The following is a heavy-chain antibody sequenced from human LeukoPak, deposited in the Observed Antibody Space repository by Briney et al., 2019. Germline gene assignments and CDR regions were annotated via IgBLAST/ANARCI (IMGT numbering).Heavy chain of an antibody. CDR3: ARDEFMWFVGYYFDY. CDR1: GYTFTSYG. D-gene: IGHD3-10*01. V-gene: IGHV1-18*01. CDR2: ISAYNGNT. J-gene: IGHJ4*02. Sequence: GASVKVSCKASGYTFTSYGISWVRQAPGQGLERMGWISAYNGNTNYAQKLQGRVTMTTDTSTSTAYMELRSLRSDDTAVYYCARDEFMWFVGYYFDYWGQGTLVTVSS.